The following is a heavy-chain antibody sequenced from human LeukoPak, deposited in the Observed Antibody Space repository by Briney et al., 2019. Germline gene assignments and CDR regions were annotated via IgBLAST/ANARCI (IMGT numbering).Heavy chain of an antibody. D-gene: IGHD6-19*01. CDR2: TRYDGSNK. J-gene: IGHJ4*02. CDR1: GFTFSSYG. V-gene: IGHV3-30*02. CDR3: AKDRVIAVAGTALDY. Sequence: GGSLRLSCAASGFTFSSYGMYWVRQAPGKGLEWVAFTRYDGSNKYYADPVKGRFTISRDNSKNALYLQMNSLRAEDTAVYYCAKDRVIAVAGTALDYWGQGTLVTVSS.